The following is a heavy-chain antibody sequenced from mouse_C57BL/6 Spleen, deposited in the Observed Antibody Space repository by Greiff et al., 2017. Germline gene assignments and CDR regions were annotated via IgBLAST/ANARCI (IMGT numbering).Heavy chain of an antibody. Sequence: EVHLVESGGGLVQPGGSLSLSCAASGFTFTDYYMSWVRQPPGTALEWLGFIRNKANGYTTEYSASVKGRFTISRDNSQSILYLQMNALRADDSATYYCARWGYYYYAMDYWGQGTSVTVSS. CDR1: GFTFTDYY. J-gene: IGHJ4*01. CDR3: ARWGYYYYAMDY. V-gene: IGHV7-3*01. CDR2: IRNKANGYTT. D-gene: IGHD1-1*01.